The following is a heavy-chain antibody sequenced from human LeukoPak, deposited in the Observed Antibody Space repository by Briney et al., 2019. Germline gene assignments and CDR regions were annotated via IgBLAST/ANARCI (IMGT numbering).Heavy chain of an antibody. J-gene: IGHJ4*02. D-gene: IGHD5-12*01. CDR1: GFTFSGYG. V-gene: IGHV3-30*02. CDR2: IRYDGSNK. CDR3: ARDQSRGYGFDY. Sequence: GGSLRLSCAASGFTFSGYGMHWVRQAPGKGLEWVAFIRYDGSNKYYADSVKGRFTISRDNSKNTLYLQMNSLRAEDTAVYYCARDQSRGYGFDYWGQGTLVTVSS.